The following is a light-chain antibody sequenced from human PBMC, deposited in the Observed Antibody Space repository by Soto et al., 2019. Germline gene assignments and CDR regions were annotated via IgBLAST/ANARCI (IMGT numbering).Light chain of an antibody. J-gene: IGKJ5*01. CDR1: ESVSRN. CDR3: QQYNSWPPIT. CDR2: DAS. V-gene: IGKV3-15*01. Sequence: EIVMTQSPATLSVSPGGRATLSCRASESVSRNLAWYQQKPGQAPRLLIYDASTRATGIPDRFSGGGSGTEFTLTISSPQSEDFVVYYCQQYNSWPPITFGQGTRLEIK.